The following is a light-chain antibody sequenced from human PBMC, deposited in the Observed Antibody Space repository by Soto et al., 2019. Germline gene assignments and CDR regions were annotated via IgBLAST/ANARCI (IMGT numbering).Light chain of an antibody. CDR3: QQRRHWPPVT. V-gene: IGKV3-11*01. Sequence: TPSQATLSLAPEDRATLYCWSIHQGIGGYLAWYQQNPRQDHRLLIYAASTRATGIPARFSGSGSATAFTLTISSLEPEDFAVYYCQQRRHWPPVTFGQGTKVDI. J-gene: IGKJ1*01. CDR1: QGIGGY. CDR2: AAS.